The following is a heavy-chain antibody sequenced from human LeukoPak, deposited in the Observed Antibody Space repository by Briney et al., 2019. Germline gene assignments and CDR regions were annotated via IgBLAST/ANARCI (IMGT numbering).Heavy chain of an antibody. CDR1: GGSFTGYY. J-gene: IGHJ2*01. D-gene: IGHD3-22*01. Sequence: KPSETLSLTCAVYGGSFTGYYWSWIRQPPGKGLEWIGEINRNGNTNYNPSLKSRVTMSVDTSKKQFSLNLSSVTAADTAVYYCARIVLPYYYDTTALKGYFDLWGRGTLVTVSS. CDR2: INRNGNT. CDR3: ARIVLPYYYDTTALKGYFDL. V-gene: IGHV4-34*01.